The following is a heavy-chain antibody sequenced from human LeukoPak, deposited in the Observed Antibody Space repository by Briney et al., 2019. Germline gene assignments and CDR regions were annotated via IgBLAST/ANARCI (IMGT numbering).Heavy chain of an antibody. CDR1: GFTFDDYA. CDR2: ISWNSGSI. D-gene: IGHD3-22*01. V-gene: IGHV3-9*01. CDR3: ARDFHRRLYDSSAYHPY. Sequence: GGSLRLSCAASGFTFDDYAMHWVRQAPGKGLEWVSGISWNSGSIGYADSVKGRFTISRDNAKNSLYLQMNSLRAEDTAVYYCARDFHRRLYDSSAYHPYWGQGTLVTVSS. J-gene: IGHJ4*02.